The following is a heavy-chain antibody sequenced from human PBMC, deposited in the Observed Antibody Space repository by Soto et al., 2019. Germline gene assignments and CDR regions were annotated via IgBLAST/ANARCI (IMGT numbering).Heavy chain of an antibody. CDR3: ARDSRVNFDH. V-gene: IGHV1-18*01. J-gene: IGHJ4*02. CDR1: GNTFASHG. CDR2: ISGFNGHT. Sequence: ASVKVSCKASGNTFASHGFSWVRQAPGQRLEWLGWISGFNGHTNYALKFQGRVTLTTDASTSTAYMELRSLRSDDTAVYYCARDSRVNFDHWGQGTLVTVSS.